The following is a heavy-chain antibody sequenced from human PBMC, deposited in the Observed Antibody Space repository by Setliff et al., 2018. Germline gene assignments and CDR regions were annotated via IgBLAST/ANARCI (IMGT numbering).Heavy chain of an antibody. Sequence: GGSLRLSCAASGFSVSRNYMTWVRQAPGKGLEWVSIIYSGGTTYYADAVKGRFTLSRDTSNNTLYLQMSSLRAEDTAVYYCASPSLQIAVAASTDAFDVWGQGTVVTVSS. J-gene: IGHJ3*01. CDR3: ASPSLQIAVAASTDAFDV. CDR2: IYSGGTT. V-gene: IGHV3-66*01. CDR1: GFSVSRNY. D-gene: IGHD6-19*01.